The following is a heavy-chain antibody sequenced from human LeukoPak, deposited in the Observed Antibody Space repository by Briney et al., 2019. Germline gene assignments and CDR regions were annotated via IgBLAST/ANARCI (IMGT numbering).Heavy chain of an antibody. Sequence: PGRSLRLSCAASGFTFSSYGMHWVRQAPGKGLEWVAVIWYDGSNKYYADSVKGRFTISRDNPKNTLYLQMNSLRAEDTAVYYCARDSDDSSGYSRLGYWGQGTLVTVSS. D-gene: IGHD3-22*01. CDR1: GFTFSSYG. V-gene: IGHV3-33*01. CDR3: ARDSDDSSGYSRLGY. J-gene: IGHJ4*02. CDR2: IWYDGSNK.